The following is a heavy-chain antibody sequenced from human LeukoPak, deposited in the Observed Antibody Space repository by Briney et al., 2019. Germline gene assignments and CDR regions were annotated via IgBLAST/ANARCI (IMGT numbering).Heavy chain of an antibody. V-gene: IGHV3-66*01. Sequence: GGSLRLSCAASGFTVSSNYMSWVRQAPGKGLEWVSVIYSGGSTYYADSVKGRFTISRDNSKNTVYLQMNSLRAEDTAVYYCARVSPEIVVVTGTGAPDYWGQGTLVTVSS. CDR1: GFTVSSNY. J-gene: IGHJ4*02. CDR3: ARVSPEIVVVTGTGAPDY. CDR2: IYSGGST. D-gene: IGHD2-21*02.